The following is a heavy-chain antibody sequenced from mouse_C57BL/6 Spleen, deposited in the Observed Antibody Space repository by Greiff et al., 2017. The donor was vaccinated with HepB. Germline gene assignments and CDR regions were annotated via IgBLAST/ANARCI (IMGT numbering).Heavy chain of an antibody. CDR2: IYPGDGDT. Sequence: QVQLKQSGAELVKPGASVKISCKASGYAFSSYWMNWVKQRPGKGLEWIGQIYPGDGDTNYNGKFKGKATLTADKSSSTAYMQLSSLTSEDSAVYFCARERAGTRYFDVWGTGTTVTVSS. CDR3: ARERAGTRYFDV. D-gene: IGHD3-3*01. J-gene: IGHJ1*03. CDR1: GYAFSSYW. V-gene: IGHV1-80*01.